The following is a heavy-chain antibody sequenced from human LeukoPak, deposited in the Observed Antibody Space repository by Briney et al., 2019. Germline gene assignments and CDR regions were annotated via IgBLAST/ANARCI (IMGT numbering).Heavy chain of an antibody. Sequence: SETLSLTCTVSGGSISSSSYYWGWIRQPPGKGLEWIGSIYYSGSTYYNPSLKSRVTISVDTSKNQFSLKLSSVTAADTAVYYCARDAETYYYDSSGYIGLRYFDYWGQGTLVTVSS. CDR3: ARDAETYYYDSSGYIGLRYFDY. V-gene: IGHV4-39*02. D-gene: IGHD3-22*01. CDR2: IYYSGST. CDR1: GGSISSSSYY. J-gene: IGHJ4*02.